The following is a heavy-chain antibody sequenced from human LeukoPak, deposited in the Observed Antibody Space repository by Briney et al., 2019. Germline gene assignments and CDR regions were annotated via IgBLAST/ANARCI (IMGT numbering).Heavy chain of an antibody. CDR1: GFTFSSYG. J-gene: IGHJ4*02. CDR3: ARERYCSGGSCYGLDY. CDR2: ISYDGSNK. D-gene: IGHD2-15*01. V-gene: IGHV3-30*03. Sequence: PGGSLRLSCAASGFTFSSYGMHWVRQAPGKGLEWVAVISYDGSNKYYADSVKGRFTISRDNSKNSLYLQMNSLRAEDTAVYYCARERYCSGGSCYGLDYWGQGTLVTVSS.